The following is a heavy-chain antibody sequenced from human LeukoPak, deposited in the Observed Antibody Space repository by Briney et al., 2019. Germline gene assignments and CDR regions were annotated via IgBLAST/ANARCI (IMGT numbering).Heavy chain of an antibody. CDR2: IVVGSGNT. J-gene: IGHJ4*02. Sequence: SVKVSCKASGFTFTSSAVQWVRQARGQRLEWIGWIVVGSGNTNYAQKLQERVTITRDMSTSTAYMELSSLRSEDTAVYYCAANLPYYYDSSGYYFDYWGQGTLVTVSS. CDR1: GFTFTSSA. V-gene: IGHV1-58*01. CDR3: AANLPYYYDSSGYYFDY. D-gene: IGHD3-22*01.